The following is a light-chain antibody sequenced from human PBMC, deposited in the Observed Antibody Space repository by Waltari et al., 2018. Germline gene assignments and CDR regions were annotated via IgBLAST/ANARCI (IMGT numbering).Light chain of an antibody. Sequence: IVMTQTPLSLSVTPGQPASISSKSSQSLLDSDGKTYLHWYLEKPGQPPHLLKYEGSNPLSGAPDRFSGSGSETEFTLKSSPVEVGDVGVYYCMQDTQLPLPFGGGTTMEIK. CDR2: EGS. CDR3: MQDTQLPLP. J-gene: IGKJ4*01. CDR1: QSLLDSDGKTY. V-gene: IGKV2D-29*01.